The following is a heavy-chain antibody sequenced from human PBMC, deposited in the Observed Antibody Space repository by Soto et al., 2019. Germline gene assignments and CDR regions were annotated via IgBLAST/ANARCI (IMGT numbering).Heavy chain of an antibody. CDR3: AKAVSRGWDFDY. D-gene: IGHD6-19*01. J-gene: IGHJ4*02. CDR2: ISGSGGST. CDR1: GFTFSSYA. Sequence: EVQLLESGGGLVQPGGSLRLSCAASGFTFSSYAMSWVRQAPGKGLEWVSAISGSGGSTYYADSVKGRFTISRDNSKNMLYLQMNSLRAEDTAVYYCAKAVSRGWDFDYWGQGTLVTVSS. V-gene: IGHV3-23*01.